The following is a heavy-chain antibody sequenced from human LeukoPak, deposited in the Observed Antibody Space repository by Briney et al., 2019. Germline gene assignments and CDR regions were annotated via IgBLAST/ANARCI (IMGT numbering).Heavy chain of an antibody. V-gene: IGHV5-51*01. D-gene: IGHD1-26*01. J-gene: IGHJ4*02. CDR3: ATTGDGVVGATFDY. CDR2: IYPGDSDT. CDR1: GSRFTSYW. Sequence: GESLQISYNGSGSRFTSYWIGWVRQLPGKGLEWMGIIYPGDSDTRYSPSFQGQVTISADNSISTAYLQWRSLNAAESAMYYCATTGDGVVGATFDYWGQGTLVTVSS.